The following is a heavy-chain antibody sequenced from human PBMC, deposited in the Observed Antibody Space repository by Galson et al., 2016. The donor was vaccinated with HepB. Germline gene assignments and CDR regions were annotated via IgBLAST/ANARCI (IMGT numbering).Heavy chain of an antibody. V-gene: IGHV1-46*01. CDR2: INPSGSYT. CDR1: GYTFTRYY. J-gene: IGHJ3*01. D-gene: IGHD4-17*01. CDR3: ARDPHDCGAVVDAFDL. Sequence: SVKVSCKASGYTFTRYYIHWVRQAPGQGPEWMGIINPSGSYTSYAQKFQDRFTMTKDTSTSTVYMELSSLRSEDTAVYFCARDPHDCGAVVDAFDLWGQGTVVTVSS.